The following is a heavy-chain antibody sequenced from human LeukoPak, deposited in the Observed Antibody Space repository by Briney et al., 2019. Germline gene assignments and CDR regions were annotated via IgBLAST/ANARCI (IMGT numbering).Heavy chain of an antibody. Sequence: GVSVKVSCKASGYTFTSYGISWVRQAPGQGLEWMGWISAYNGNTTYAQKLQGRVTMTTDTSTSTAYMELRSLRSDDTAVYYCARLNDFWSGYHPHWYFDLWGRGTLVTVSS. CDR2: ISAYNGNT. J-gene: IGHJ2*01. CDR3: ARLNDFWSGYHPHWYFDL. D-gene: IGHD3-3*01. V-gene: IGHV1-18*01. CDR1: GYTFTSYG.